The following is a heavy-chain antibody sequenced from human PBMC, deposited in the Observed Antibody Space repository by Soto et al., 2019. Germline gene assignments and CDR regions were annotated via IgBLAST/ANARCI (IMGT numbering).Heavy chain of an antibody. Sequence: VQLVESGGGLVQPGGSLRLSCAASGFSISTPSMNWVRQAPGKGLEWVSFISSGNNAIYYADSVKGRFKISRDIAKNSVYLQMNSLGAEDTAVYYCARGGTVSTVWGQGTRVTVSS. CDR2: ISSGNNAI. CDR3: ARGGTVSTV. J-gene: IGHJ4*02. CDR1: GFSISTPS. D-gene: IGHD4-4*01. V-gene: IGHV3-48*01.